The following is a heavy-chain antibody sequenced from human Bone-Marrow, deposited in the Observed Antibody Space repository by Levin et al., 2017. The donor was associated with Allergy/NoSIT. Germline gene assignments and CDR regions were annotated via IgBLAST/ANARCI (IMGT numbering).Heavy chain of an antibody. Sequence: ASVKVSCKASGGTFSSYPISWVRQAPGQGLEWMGRIIPILGIANYAQKFQGRVTITADKSTSTAYMELSSLRSEDTAVYYCARLPGEGYGDYTLDSWGQGTMVTVSS. V-gene: IGHV1-69*02. J-gene: IGHJ3*02. CDR2: IIPILGIA. CDR3: ARLPGEGYGDYTLDS. CDR1: GGTFSSYP. D-gene: IGHD4-17*01.